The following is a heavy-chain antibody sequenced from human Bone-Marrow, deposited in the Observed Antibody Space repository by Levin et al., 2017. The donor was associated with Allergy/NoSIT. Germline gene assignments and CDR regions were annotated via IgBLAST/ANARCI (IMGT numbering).Heavy chain of an antibody. J-gene: IGHJ5*02. CDR1: GGSVNSGSYY. CDR2: IYYSGSS. D-gene: IGHD2-15*01. CDR3: AREPGACSGGRCYYWFDP. Sequence: SETLSLTCTVSGGSVNSGSYYWSWIRQPPGKGLEWIGHIYYSGSSNYNPSLKSRVTMSVDPSKNQFSLKLTSVTAGATAIYYCAREPGACSGGRCYYWFDPWGQGTLVTVSS. V-gene: IGHV4-61*01.